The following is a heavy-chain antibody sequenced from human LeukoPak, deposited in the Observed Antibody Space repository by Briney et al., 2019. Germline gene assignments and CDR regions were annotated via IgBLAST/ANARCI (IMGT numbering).Heavy chain of an antibody. CDR1: GCTFSSYA. Sequence: WGSLTLSCAASGCTFSSYAIHWLRQPPAKGLEWVAVISYDGSKKYYADSVKGRFTISRDNSKNTLYLQMNSLRAEDTAVYYCARSATTPGTFDYWGQGTLVTVSS. CDR2: ISYDGSKK. CDR3: ARSATTPGTFDY. J-gene: IGHJ4*02. D-gene: IGHD4-17*01. V-gene: IGHV3-30*04.